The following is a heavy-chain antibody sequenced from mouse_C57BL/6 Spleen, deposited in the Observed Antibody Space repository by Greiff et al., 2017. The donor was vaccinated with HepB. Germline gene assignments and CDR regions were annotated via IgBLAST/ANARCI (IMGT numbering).Heavy chain of an antibody. CDR3: AREGTTPITTVVATDYAMDY. CDR1: GYTFTDYN. V-gene: IGHV1-18*01. Sequence: EVQLQQSGPELVKPGASVKIPCKASGYTFTDYNMDWVKQSHGKSLEWIGDINPNNGGTIYNQKFKGKATLTVDKSSSTAYMELRSLTSEDTAVYYCAREGTTPITTVVATDYAMDYWGQGTSVTVSS. CDR2: INPNNGGT. J-gene: IGHJ4*01. D-gene: IGHD1-1*01.